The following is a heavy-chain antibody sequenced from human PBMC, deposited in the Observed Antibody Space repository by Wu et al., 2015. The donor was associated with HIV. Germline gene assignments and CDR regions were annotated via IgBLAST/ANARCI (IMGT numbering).Heavy chain of an antibody. V-gene: IGHV1-69*13. Sequence: QVQLVQSGTEVKEPGSSVKVSCKPSGGTFSSHAISWVRQVPGQGLEWMGRVIPMFGTSYYAQKFQGRVTITADESTSTAYMEVSSLRSEDTAVYYCARNTDSVATSLYSLGVWGQGTTVTVSS. J-gene: IGHJ6*02. CDR1: GGTFSSHA. CDR3: ARNTDSVATSLYSLGV. CDR2: VIPMFGTS. D-gene: IGHD5-12*01.